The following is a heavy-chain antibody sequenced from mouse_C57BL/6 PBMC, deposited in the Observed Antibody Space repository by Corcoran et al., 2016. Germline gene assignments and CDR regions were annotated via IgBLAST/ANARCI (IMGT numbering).Heavy chain of an antibody. V-gene: IGHV9-3*01. CDR3: ARPYYYGSSYFDY. J-gene: IGHJ2*01. CDR1: GYTFTTYG. Sequence: QIQLVQSGPELKKPGETVKLSCKASGYTFTTYGMSWVKQAPGKGLKWMGWINTYSGVPTYADDFKGRFAFSLETSASTDYLQINNLKNEDTATYFCARPYYYGSSYFDYWGQGTTLTVSS. CDR2: INTYSGVP. D-gene: IGHD1-1*01.